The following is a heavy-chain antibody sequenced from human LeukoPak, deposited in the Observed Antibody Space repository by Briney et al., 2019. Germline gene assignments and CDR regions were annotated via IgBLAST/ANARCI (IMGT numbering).Heavy chain of an antibody. J-gene: IGHJ4*02. D-gene: IGHD3-10*01. Sequence: PGGSLRLSCAASGFIFSNYGLHWVRQAPGKGLEWVALIWYDGSNKNYADSVKGRFTISRDSSKDTLYLQMNSLRAEDTAVYYCARDLSFGAQDLRGQGTLVTVSS. V-gene: IGHV3-33*01. CDR1: GFIFSNYG. CDR2: IWYDGSNK. CDR3: ARDLSFGAQDL.